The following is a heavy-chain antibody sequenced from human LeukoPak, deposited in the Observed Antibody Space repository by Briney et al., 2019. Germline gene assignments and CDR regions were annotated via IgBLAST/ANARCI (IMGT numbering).Heavy chain of an antibody. CDR1: RFAFSQAW. D-gene: IGHD1-26*01. V-gene: IGHV3-15*01. CDR3: TTSGWFDH. J-gene: IGHJ5*02. Sequence: GGSLRLSCVASRFAFSQAWMSWVRQAPGKGLEWVGRIKSESDGGTTDYAAPVKGRFTISRDDSKNTLFLRMNSLQTEDTAVYYCTTSGWFDHWGQGTLVTVSS. CDR2: IKSESDGGTT.